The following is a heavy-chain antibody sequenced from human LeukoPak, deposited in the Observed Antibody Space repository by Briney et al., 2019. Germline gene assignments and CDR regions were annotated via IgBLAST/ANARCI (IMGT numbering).Heavy chain of an antibody. V-gene: IGHV3-9*01. CDR1: GFTFDDYA. J-gene: IGHJ5*02. CDR2: ISWNSDSI. Sequence: GRSLRLSCAASGFTFDDYAMHWVRQAPGKGLEWVSGISWNSDSIGYADSVKGRFTISRDNAKNSLYLQMNSLRAEDTAVYYCARSGTTGRRGWFDPWGQGTLVTVSS. D-gene: IGHD1-1*01. CDR3: ARSGTTGRRGWFDP.